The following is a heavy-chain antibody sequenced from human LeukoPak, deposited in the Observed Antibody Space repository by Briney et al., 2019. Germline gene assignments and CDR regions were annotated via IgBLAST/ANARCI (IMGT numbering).Heavy chain of an antibody. V-gene: IGHV4-61*02. CDR2: IYTSGST. CDR3: ARDRGNGITIFGVVSPDAFDI. CDR1: GGSISSGSYY. Sequence: SQTLSLTCTVSGGSISSGSYYWSWIRQPAGKGLGWIGRIYTSGSTNYNPSLKSRVTISVDTSKNQFSLKLSSVTAADTAVYYCARDRGNGITIFGVVSPDAFDIWGQGTMVTVSS. J-gene: IGHJ3*02. D-gene: IGHD3-3*01.